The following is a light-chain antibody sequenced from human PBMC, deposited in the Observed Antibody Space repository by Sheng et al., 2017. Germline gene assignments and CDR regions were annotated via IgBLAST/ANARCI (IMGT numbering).Light chain of an antibody. J-gene: IGLJ2*01. CDR2: NDN. CDR3: QAWDSTTALV. V-gene: IGLV3-1*01. CDR1: RLGDKF. Sequence: SYELTQSPSMSVSPGHTTTITCSGDRLGDKFTSWYQQRPGQSPVLVIYNDNRRPPGIPDRFSGSSSGNTATLTIRGTQAMDEADYYCQAWDSTTALVFGGGTRLTVL.